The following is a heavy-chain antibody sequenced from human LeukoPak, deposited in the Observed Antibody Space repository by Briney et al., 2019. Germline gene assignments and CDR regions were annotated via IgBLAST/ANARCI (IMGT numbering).Heavy chain of an antibody. D-gene: IGHD3-22*01. Sequence: GGSLRLSCAASGFTFSSYAMSWVRQAPGKGLEWVSAISGSGGSTYYADSVKGRFTISRDNSKNTLYLQMNSLRAEDTAVYYCAKGSLRYYGSSGYYYTADAFDIWGQGTMVTVSS. J-gene: IGHJ3*02. CDR3: AKGSLRYYGSSGYYYTADAFDI. CDR1: GFTFSSYA. CDR2: ISGSGGST. V-gene: IGHV3-23*01.